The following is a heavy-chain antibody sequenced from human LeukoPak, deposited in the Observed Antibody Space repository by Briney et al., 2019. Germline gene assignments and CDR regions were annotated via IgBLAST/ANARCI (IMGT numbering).Heavy chain of an antibody. D-gene: IGHD3-9*01. CDR3: ARGRYFDWLTLDY. J-gene: IGHJ4*02. CDR2: INHSGST. V-gene: IGHV4-34*01. CDR1: GGSFSGYY. Sequence: KPSETLSLTCAVYGGSFSGYYWSWIRQPPGKGLEWIGEINHSGSTNYNPSLKSRFTISVDTSKNQFSLKLSSVTAADTAVYYCARGRYFDWLTLDYWGQGTLVTVSS.